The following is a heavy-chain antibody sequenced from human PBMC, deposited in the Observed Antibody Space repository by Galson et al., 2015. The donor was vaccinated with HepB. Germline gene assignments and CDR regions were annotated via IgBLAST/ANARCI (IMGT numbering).Heavy chain of an antibody. V-gene: IGHV3-23*01. D-gene: IGHD5-12*01. Sequence: SLRLSCAASGFTYDNCVMNWVRQAPGKGLEWVSSVSFSGGNTFYADSVKGRFTISRDNLNNTLSLQMNSLRTEDTAVYYCARSQSGFDSNTFDYWGQGTLVTVSS. J-gene: IGHJ4*02. CDR2: VSFSGGNT. CDR3: ARSQSGFDSNTFDY. CDR1: GFTYDNCV.